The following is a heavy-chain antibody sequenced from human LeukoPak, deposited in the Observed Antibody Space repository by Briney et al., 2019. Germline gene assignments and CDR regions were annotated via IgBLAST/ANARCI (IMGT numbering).Heavy chain of an antibody. CDR1: GFSFSSYS. CDR3: ARETYCSGGSCYKGNAFDI. J-gene: IGHJ3*02. V-gene: IGHV3-21*01. CDR2: ISSSSNYI. D-gene: IGHD2-15*01. Sequence: GGSLRLSCAASGFSFSSYSMKWVRQAPGKGLEWVSSISSSSNYIYYADSVKGRFTISRDNAKNSLYLQMNSLRADDTAVYYCARETYCSGGSCYKGNAFDIWGQGTMVTVSS.